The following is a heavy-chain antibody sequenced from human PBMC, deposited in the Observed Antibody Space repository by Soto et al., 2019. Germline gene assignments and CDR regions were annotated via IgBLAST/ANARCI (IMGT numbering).Heavy chain of an antibody. D-gene: IGHD3-22*01. Sequence: GSLRLSCAASGFTFSSYWMSWVRQAPGKGLEWVANIKQDGSEKYYVDSVKGRFTISRDNAKNSLYLQMNSLRAEDTAVYYCARDRWYYYDSSGYYWNDAFDIWGQGTMVTVSS. CDR2: IKQDGSEK. CDR1: GFTFSSYW. V-gene: IGHV3-7*03. CDR3: ARDRWYYYDSSGYYWNDAFDI. J-gene: IGHJ3*02.